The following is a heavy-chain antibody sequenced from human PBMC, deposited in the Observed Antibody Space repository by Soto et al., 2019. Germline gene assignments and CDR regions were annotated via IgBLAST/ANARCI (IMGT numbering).Heavy chain of an antibody. Sequence: PGGSLRLSCAASGFTFDDYTMHWVRQAPGKGLEWVSLISWDGGSTYYADSVKGRFTISRDNSKNSLYLQMSSLRTEDTALYYCAKARTAMASYYYYGMDVWGQGTTVTDSS. CDR2: ISWDGGST. CDR3: AKARTAMASYYYYGMDV. J-gene: IGHJ6*02. CDR1: GFTFDDYT. V-gene: IGHV3-43*01. D-gene: IGHD5-18*01.